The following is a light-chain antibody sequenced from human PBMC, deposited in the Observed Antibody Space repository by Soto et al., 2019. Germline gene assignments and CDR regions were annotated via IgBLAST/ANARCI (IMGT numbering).Light chain of an antibody. V-gene: IGKV3-15*01. J-gene: IGKJ4*01. Sequence: EIVMRQSPANLSVSSGERATLSWRASRNINRKLAWYQQKPGQAPRLLISGASTRATGIPARFSGSGSGTEFTLTISSLQSEDFAVYYCQQYYDYPPLIFGGGTKVEIK. CDR2: GAS. CDR3: QQYYDYPPLI. CDR1: RNINRK.